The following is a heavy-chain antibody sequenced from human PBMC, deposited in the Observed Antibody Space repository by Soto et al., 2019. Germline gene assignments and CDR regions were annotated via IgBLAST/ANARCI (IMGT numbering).Heavy chain of an antibody. J-gene: IGHJ4*02. CDR3: ARGWGRISDY. D-gene: IGHD7-27*01. V-gene: IGHV4-34*01. Sequence: SETLSLTCAVYGGSFSGYYWSWIRQPPGKGLEWIGEINHSGSTNYNPSLKSRVTISVDTSKNQFSLKLSSVTAADTAVYYCARGWGRISDYWGQGTLVTVSS. CDR1: GGSFSGYY. CDR2: INHSGST.